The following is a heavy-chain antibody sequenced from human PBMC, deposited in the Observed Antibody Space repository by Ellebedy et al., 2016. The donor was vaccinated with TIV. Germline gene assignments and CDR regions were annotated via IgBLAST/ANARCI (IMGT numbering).Heavy chain of an antibody. CDR3: ARDRSSGGNFYWYFDL. CDR1: GFTFRSYW. D-gene: IGHD4-23*01. Sequence: GGSLRLSCAASGFTFRSYWMSWVSQAPGKGLEWVANIKQDGSEKYYVDSLKGRFTISRDNAKNSLHLQMNSLRAEDTAVYYCARDRSSGGNFYWYFDLWGRGTLVTVSS. CDR2: IKQDGSEK. V-gene: IGHV3-7*01. J-gene: IGHJ2*01.